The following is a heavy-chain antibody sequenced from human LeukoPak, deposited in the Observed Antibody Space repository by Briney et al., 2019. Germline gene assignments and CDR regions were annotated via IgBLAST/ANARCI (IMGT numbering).Heavy chain of an antibody. CDR1: GGTFSSYA. D-gene: IGHD2-2*01. CDR2: IVPILGIA. CDR3: ARLCSSTSCPNWFDP. Sequence: SVKVSCKASGGTFSSYAISWVRQAPGQGLEWMGRIVPILGIANYAQTFQGRVTITADKSTSTAYMELSSLRSEDTAVYYCARLCSSTSCPNWFDPWGQGTLVTVSS. V-gene: IGHV1-69*04. J-gene: IGHJ5*02.